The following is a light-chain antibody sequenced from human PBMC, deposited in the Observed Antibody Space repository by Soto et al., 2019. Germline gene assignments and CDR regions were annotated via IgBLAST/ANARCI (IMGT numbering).Light chain of an antibody. Sequence: EIVLTQSPATLSLSPGERATLSCRASQSVSSYLAWYQQQPGQAPRLLIYDAANRATGIPARFSGSGSGTDCNLTISSLEPEDFAVYYCQQRTNWPLTFGGGTKVEIK. V-gene: IGKV3-11*01. J-gene: IGKJ4*01. CDR1: QSVSSY. CDR3: QQRTNWPLT. CDR2: DAA.